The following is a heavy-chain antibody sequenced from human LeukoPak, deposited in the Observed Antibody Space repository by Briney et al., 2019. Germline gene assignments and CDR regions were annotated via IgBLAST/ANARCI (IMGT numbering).Heavy chain of an antibody. CDR2: IKSKIDGGTI. Sequence: GGSLRLTCVASGFTFSDAWMSWVRQAPGKGLEWVGRIKSKIDGGTIDYGAPVKGRFTISRDDSRNTLYLQMNSLKTEDTAVYYCTTRRQDGCWGQGTLVTVS. CDR3: TTRRQDGC. D-gene: IGHD6-25*01. J-gene: IGHJ4*02. CDR1: GFTFSDAW. V-gene: IGHV3-15*01.